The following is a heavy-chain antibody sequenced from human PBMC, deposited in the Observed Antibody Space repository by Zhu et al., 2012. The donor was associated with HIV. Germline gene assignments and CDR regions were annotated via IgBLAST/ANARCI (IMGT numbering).Heavy chain of an antibody. CDR1: GGSFSGYY. CDR3: ASLAAAGY. Sequence: QVQLQQWGAGLLKPSETLSLTCAVYGGSFSGYYWSWIRQPPGKGLEWIGEINHSGSTNYNPSLKSRVTISVDTSKNQFSLKLSSVTAADTAVYYCASLAAAGYWGQGTLVTVSS. CDR2: INHSGST. J-gene: IGHJ4*02. D-gene: IGHD6-13*01. V-gene: IGHV4-34*01.